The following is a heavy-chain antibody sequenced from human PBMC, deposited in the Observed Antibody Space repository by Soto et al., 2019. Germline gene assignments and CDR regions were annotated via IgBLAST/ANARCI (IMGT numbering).Heavy chain of an antibody. D-gene: IGHD3-10*01. Sequence: WPLRLSCAASVFAWSSHPMSWVRHAPEKGLEWVAGISDGGDLTYNADSVRGRFTISRDNSRNTLYLQMNSLRAEDTAVYYCARRVIGSSRAFDIWGQRTMVTVSS. CDR3: ARRVIGSSRAFDI. CDR2: ISDGGDLT. V-gene: IGHV3-23*01. J-gene: IGHJ3*02. CDR1: VFAWSSHP.